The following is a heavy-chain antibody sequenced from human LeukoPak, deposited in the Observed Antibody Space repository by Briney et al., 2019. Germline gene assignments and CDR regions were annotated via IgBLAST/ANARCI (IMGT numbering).Heavy chain of an antibody. CDR2: INPNSGGT. D-gene: IGHD6-13*01. CDR1: GYTFTDYY. J-gene: IGHJ6*02. Sequence: GASVKVSFTASGYTFTDYYMHWVRQAPGQGQEWMGWINPNSGGTDYAQNFQGRVTMTRDTSISTAYMELTRLRSDDTALYYCARDLGSSLGNGRYYAMDVWGQGTTVTVSS. V-gene: IGHV1-2*02. CDR3: ARDLGSSLGNGRYYAMDV.